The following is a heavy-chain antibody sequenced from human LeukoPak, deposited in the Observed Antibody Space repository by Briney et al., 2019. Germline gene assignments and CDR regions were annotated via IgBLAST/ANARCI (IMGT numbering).Heavy chain of an antibody. Sequence: GGSLRLSCAASGFTFSSYAMSWVRQAPGKGLEWVSAFSGSGGSTYYADSVKGRFTISRDNSKNTLYLQMNSLRAEDTAVYYCAKITYYDILTGYLVAPYFDYWGQGTLVTVSS. V-gene: IGHV3-23*01. CDR1: GFTFSSYA. D-gene: IGHD3-9*01. CDR3: AKITYYDILTGYLVAPYFDY. J-gene: IGHJ4*02. CDR2: FSGSGGST.